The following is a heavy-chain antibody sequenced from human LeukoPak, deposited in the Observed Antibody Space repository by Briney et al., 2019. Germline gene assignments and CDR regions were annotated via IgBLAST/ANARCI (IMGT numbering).Heavy chain of an antibody. CDR1: GFTFRAYT. Sequence: GGSLRLSCAASGFTFRAYTMNWVRQAPGKGLEWVSAISGSGGSTYYADSVKGRFTISRDNSKNTLYLQMNSLRAEDTAVYYCAKALWQDFWSAWGQGTLVTVSS. CDR3: AKALWQDFWSA. D-gene: IGHD3-3*01. J-gene: IGHJ5*02. CDR2: ISGSGGST. V-gene: IGHV3-23*01.